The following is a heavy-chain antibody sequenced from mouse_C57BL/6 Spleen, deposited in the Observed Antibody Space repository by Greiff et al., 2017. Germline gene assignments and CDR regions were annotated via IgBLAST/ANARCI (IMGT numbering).Heavy chain of an antibody. CDR1: GFNIKDDY. CDR2: IDPENGDT. CDR3: TTHGYDGSY. D-gene: IGHD2-2*01. Sequence: VQLQQSGAELVRPGASVKLSCTASGFNIKDDYMHWVKQRPEQGLEWIGWIDPENGDTEYASKVQGKATITADTTSNTAYLQLSSLTSEDTAVYYCTTHGYDGSYGGQGTTLTVSS. J-gene: IGHJ2*01. V-gene: IGHV14-4*01.